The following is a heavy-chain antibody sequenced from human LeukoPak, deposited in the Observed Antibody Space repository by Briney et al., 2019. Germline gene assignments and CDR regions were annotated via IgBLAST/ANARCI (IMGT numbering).Heavy chain of an antibody. D-gene: IGHD6-19*01. J-gene: IGHJ4*02. Sequence: SETLSLPFTVSGCSPRTYYWSWIRPPPGEGLEWIGYIYYSGSTNYNPSLKSRVTISVDTSNNQFSLKLSSVTAADTAVYYCARHPSAVAGKTFDCWGQGTLVTVSS. CDR1: GCSPRTYY. CDR3: ARHPSAVAGKTFDC. V-gene: IGHV4-59*08. CDR2: IYYSGST.